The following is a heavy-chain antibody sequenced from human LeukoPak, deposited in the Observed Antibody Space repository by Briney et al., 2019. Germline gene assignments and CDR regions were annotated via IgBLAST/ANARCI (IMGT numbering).Heavy chain of an antibody. Sequence: SETLSLTCTVSGGSISSSSYYWGWIRQPPGKGLEWIGSIYYSGSTYYNPSLKSRVTISVDTSKNQFSLKLSSVTAADTAVYYCARGPYYDSSGLYYFDYWGQGTLVTVSS. CDR1: GGSISSSSYY. V-gene: IGHV4-39*07. D-gene: IGHD3-22*01. J-gene: IGHJ4*02. CDR2: IYYSGST. CDR3: ARGPYYDSSGLYYFDY.